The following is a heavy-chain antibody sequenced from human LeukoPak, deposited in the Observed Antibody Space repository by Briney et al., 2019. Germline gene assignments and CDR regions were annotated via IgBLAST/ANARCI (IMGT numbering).Heavy chain of an antibody. J-gene: IGHJ4*02. Sequence: GGSLRLSCAASGFTFSSYSMNWVRQAPGKGLEWVSSISSSSSYIYYADSVKGRFTISRDNAKNSLYLQMNSLRAEDTAVYYCAREEPVVVAATIGYWGQGTLVTVSS. V-gene: IGHV3-21*01. D-gene: IGHD2-15*01. CDR3: AREEPVVVAATIGY. CDR2: ISSSSSYI. CDR1: GFTFSSYS.